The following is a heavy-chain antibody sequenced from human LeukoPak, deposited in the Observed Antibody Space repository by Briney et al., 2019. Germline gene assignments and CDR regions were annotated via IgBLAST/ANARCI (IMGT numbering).Heavy chain of an antibody. D-gene: IGHD5-18*01. Sequence: ASVKVSCKASGYTFTGYYMHWVRQAPGQGLEWMGWINPNSGGTNYAQKFQGRVTMTRDTSISTAYMELSRLRSDDTAVYYCAREVTAIVTSRWFDPWGQGTLVTVSS. CDR2: INPNSGGT. J-gene: IGHJ5*02. CDR1: GYTFTGYY. CDR3: AREVTAIVTSRWFDP. V-gene: IGHV1-2*02.